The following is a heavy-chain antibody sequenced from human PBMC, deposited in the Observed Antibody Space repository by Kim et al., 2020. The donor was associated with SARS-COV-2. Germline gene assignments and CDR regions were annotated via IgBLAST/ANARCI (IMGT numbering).Heavy chain of an antibody. V-gene: IGHV3-43*02. CDR1: GFNFGDYG. J-gene: IGHJ6*03. CDR2: ISGDGRGT. D-gene: IGHD2-21*01. Sequence: GGSLRLSCAATGFNFGDYGMHWVRRAPGRALEWISLISGDGRGTYYANSVKGRFTISRDNTEKSLFLQMNSLRTEDAALYYCAKDLGKFAYFYMDVWGKGTTVTVSS. CDR3: AKDLGKFAYFYMDV.